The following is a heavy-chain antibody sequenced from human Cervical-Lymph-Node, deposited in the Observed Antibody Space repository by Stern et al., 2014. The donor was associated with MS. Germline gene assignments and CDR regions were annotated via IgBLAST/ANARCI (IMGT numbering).Heavy chain of an antibody. V-gene: IGHV3-48*02. J-gene: IGHJ6*02. Sequence: EVQLVESGGGLVQPGGSLRLSCVASEFTFSTYNMNWVRPAPGEGLEWGSYISSSGSTMYYADSVRGRFTISRDNAKNSLYLQMNSLRDEDTAVYYCARQYSDYYYYAMDVWGQGTTVTVSS. CDR3: ARQYSDYYYYAMDV. D-gene: IGHD5-18*01. CDR2: ISSSGSTM. CDR1: EFTFSTYN.